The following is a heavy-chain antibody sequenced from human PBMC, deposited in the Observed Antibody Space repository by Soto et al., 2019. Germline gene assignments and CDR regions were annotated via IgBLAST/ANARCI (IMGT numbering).Heavy chain of an antibody. CDR1: GYTFTGYY. J-gene: IGHJ6*02. V-gene: IGHV1-2*04. CDR3: ARDRGFLEWPPTGAYGMDV. D-gene: IGHD3-3*01. CDR2: INPNSGGT. Sequence: ASVKVSCKASGYTFTGYYMHWVRQAPGQGLEWMGWINPNSGGTNYAQKFQGWVTRTRETSFSKAYMELSRLRSDDTAVYYGARDRGFLEWPPTGAYGMDVWGQGTTVTVSS.